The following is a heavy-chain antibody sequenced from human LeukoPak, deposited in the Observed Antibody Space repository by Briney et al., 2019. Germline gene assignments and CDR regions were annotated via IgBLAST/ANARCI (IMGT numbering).Heavy chain of an antibody. Sequence: GGSLRLSCAASGFTFSSYGMHWVRQAPGKGLEWVSVIYSGGSTYYADSVKGRFTISRDNSKNTLYLQMNSLRAEDTAVYYCARVGFGESFWYFDYWGQGTLVTVSS. CDR1: GFTFSSYG. CDR3: ARVGFGESFWYFDY. J-gene: IGHJ4*02. D-gene: IGHD3-10*01. V-gene: IGHV3-NL1*01. CDR2: IYSGGST.